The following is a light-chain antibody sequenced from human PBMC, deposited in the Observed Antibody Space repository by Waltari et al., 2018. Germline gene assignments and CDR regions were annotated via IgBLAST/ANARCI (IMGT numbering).Light chain of an antibody. CDR2: DVS. V-gene: IGLV2-11*01. Sequence: QSALTQPRSVSGSPGQSVTISYTGTSSDVGGYNYVSWYQPHPGKAPKLMIYDVSKRPSGVPDRFSGSKSGNTASLTISGLQAEDEADYYCCSYAGSYTLVFGGGTKLTVL. CDR3: CSYAGSYTLV. CDR1: SSDVGGYNY. J-gene: IGLJ2*01.